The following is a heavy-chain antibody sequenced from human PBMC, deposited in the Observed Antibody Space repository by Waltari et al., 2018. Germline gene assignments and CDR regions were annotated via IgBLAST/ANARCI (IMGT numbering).Heavy chain of an antibody. CDR2: INHSGST. D-gene: IGHD3-3*01. J-gene: IGHJ4*02. CDR1: GGSFSGYY. Sequence: QVQLQQWGAGLLKPSETLSLTCAVYGGSFSGYYWSWIRQPPGKGLEWIGEINHSGSTNSNPSLKSRVTISGDTCKNQFSLKLSSVTAADTAVYYCARAPGGFLEWLFPVDYWGQGTLVIVSS. CDR3: ARAPGGFLEWLFPVDY. V-gene: IGHV4-34*01.